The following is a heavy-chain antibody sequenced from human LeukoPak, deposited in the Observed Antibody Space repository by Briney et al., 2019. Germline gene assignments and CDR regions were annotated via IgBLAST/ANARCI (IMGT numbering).Heavy chain of an antibody. CDR2: TRNKANSYTT. J-gene: IGHJ6*03. D-gene: IGHD5-12*01. CDR3: ARGSRGYSGYDYDYYYYYYMDV. Sequence: PGGSLRLSCAASGFTFSDHYMDWVRQAPGKGLEWVGRTRNKANSYTTEYAASVKGRFTISRDDSKNSLYPQMNSLKTEDTAVYYCARGSRGYSGYDYDYYYYYYMDVWGKGTTVTVSS. V-gene: IGHV3-72*01. CDR1: GFTFSDHY.